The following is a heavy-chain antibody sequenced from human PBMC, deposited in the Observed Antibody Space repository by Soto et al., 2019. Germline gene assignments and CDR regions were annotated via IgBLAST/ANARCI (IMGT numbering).Heavy chain of an antibody. Sequence: SETLSLTCTVSGGSISTYYWNWIRQPPGKGLEWIGYIYYSGSTNYNPSLKSRVTISVDTSKNQFSLKLSSVTAADTAVYYCAGTDTVVVPAGGNWFDPWGQGTLVTVSS. CDR2: IYYSGST. CDR3: AGTDTVVVPAGGNWFDP. CDR1: GGSISTYY. V-gene: IGHV4-59*08. D-gene: IGHD2-2*01. J-gene: IGHJ5*02.